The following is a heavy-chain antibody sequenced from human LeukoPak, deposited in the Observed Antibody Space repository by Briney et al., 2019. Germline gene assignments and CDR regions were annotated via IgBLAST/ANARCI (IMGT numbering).Heavy chain of an antibody. D-gene: IGHD3-22*01. CDR3: ARDSKRYYDSSGYFYYYGMDV. J-gene: IGHJ6*02. Sequence: SETLSLTCTVSGGSISSGGYYWGWIRQHPGKGLEWIGYIYYSGSTYYNPSLKSRFTISVDTSKNQFSLKLSSVTAADTAVYYCARDSKRYYDSSGYFYYYGMDVWGQGTTVTVSS. V-gene: IGHV4-31*03. CDR2: IYYSGST. CDR1: GGSISSGGYY.